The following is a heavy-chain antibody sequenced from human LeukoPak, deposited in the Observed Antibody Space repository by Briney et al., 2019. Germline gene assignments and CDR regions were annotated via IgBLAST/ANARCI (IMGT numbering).Heavy chain of an antibody. CDR3: AGQLGYCSSTSCYADKVDY. CDR1: GGSISSSSYY. CDR2: IYYSGST. V-gene: IGHV4-39*01. J-gene: IGHJ4*02. D-gene: IGHD2-2*01. Sequence: SETLSLTCTVSGGSISSSSYYWGWIRQPPGKGLEWIGSIYYSGSTYYNPSLKSRVTISVDTSKNQFSLKLSSVTAADTAVYYCAGQLGYCSSTSCYADKVDYWGQGTLVTVSS.